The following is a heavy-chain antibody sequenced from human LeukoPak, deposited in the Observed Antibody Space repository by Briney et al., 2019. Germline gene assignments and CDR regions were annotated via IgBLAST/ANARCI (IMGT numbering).Heavy chain of an antibody. J-gene: IGHJ3*02. Sequence: ASVKVSCKASGYTFTGYYMHWVRQAPGQGLEWMGWINPNSGGTYYAQKFQGRVTMTRDTSISTAYMELSRLRSDDTAVYYCARDSDYGDYYAFDIWGQGTMVTVSS. CDR3: ARDSDYGDYYAFDI. V-gene: IGHV1-2*02. CDR1: GYTFTGYY. CDR2: INPNSGGT. D-gene: IGHD4-17*01.